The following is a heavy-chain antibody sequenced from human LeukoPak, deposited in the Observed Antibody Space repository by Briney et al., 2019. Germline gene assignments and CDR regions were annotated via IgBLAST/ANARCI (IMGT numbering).Heavy chain of an antibody. J-gene: IGHJ4*02. CDR1: GYTFTSYY. CDR2: INPTGGST. CDR3: ARDHYHKIHSVMVTAPDY. Sequence: GASVKVSCKASGYTFTSYYMHWVRQAPVEGLEWMGIINPTGGSTSYAQKFQGRVTMTRDTSTSTVYMELSSLRSEDTAVYYCARDHYHKIHSVMVTAPDYWGQGTLVIVSS. V-gene: IGHV1-46*01. D-gene: IGHD2-21*02.